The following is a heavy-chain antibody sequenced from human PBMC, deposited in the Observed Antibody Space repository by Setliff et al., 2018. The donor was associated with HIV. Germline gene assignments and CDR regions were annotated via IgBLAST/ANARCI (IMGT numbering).Heavy chain of an antibody. J-gene: IGHJ5*02. CDR2: INHSGST. D-gene: IGHD6-13*01. CDR1: GGSFSNYY. V-gene: IGHV4-34*01. Sequence: SETLSLTCAIYGGSFSNYYWTWIRQPPGKGLEWIGEINHSGSTNYNPSLKSRVTISVDTSKNQFSLKLSSVTAADTAVYYCARKLSSWYKDNWFDPWGQGTLVTVSS. CDR3: ARKLSSWYKDNWFDP.